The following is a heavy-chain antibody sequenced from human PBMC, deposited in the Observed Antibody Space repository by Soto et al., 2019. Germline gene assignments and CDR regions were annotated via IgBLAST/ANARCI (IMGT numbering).Heavy chain of an antibody. CDR2: ISSYNGNT. Sequence: QVQLVQSGAEVKKPGASVKVSCKASGYTFTRSGISWVRQAPGQGLEWMGWISSYNGNTKNGQTFQGRVTMTADTSXRTAYMELRSLRSDDTAVYYCAREGVAPYYYYGMDVWGQGTPVTVSS. V-gene: IGHV1-18*01. J-gene: IGHJ6*02. CDR1: GYTFTRSG. CDR3: AREGVAPYYYYGMDV. D-gene: IGHD5-12*01.